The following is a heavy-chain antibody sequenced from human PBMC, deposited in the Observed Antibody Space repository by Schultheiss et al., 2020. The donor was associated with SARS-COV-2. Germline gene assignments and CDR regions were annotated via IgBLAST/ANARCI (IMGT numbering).Heavy chain of an antibody. CDR3: ARDLGRKHPTSYGMDV. J-gene: IGHJ6*02. V-gene: IGHV3-11*04. CDR1: GFSLSDYY. CDR2: MSSSGNMV. D-gene: IGHD2-15*01. Sequence: GGSLRLSCAASGFSLSDYYMTWVRQAPGKGLEWVSYMSSSGNMVIYADSVKGRFTISRDNAKNSLYLQMNSLRAEDTAVYYCARDLGRKHPTSYGMDVWGQGTTVTVSS.